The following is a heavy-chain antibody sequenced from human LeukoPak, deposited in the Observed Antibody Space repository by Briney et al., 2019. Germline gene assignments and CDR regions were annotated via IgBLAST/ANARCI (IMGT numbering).Heavy chain of an antibody. CDR3: ARDYGGNPTGFDP. CDR1: GVSISSYY. D-gene: IGHD4-23*01. V-gene: IGHV4-59*01. Sequence: SETLSLTCTASGVSISSYYWSWIRQPPGKGLVWIVYIYYSGSTNDNPSLKSGVTISVDTSKNHFSLKLSSVTAADTAVYYGARDYGGNPTGFDPWGQGTLVTVSS. J-gene: IGHJ5*02. CDR2: IYYSGST.